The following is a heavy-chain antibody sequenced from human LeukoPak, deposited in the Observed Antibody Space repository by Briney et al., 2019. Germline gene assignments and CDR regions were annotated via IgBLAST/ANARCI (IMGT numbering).Heavy chain of an antibody. J-gene: IGHJ4*02. Sequence: PGGSLRLSCAASGFTFSSYWMHWVRQVPGKGLVWVSCISSDGISTAYADSVKGRFTLSRDNAKNTVCLQMNNLRADDTAVYYCARSREPGRDGDYWGQGTLDTVSS. V-gene: IGHV3-74*01. D-gene: IGHD5-24*01. CDR2: ISSDGIST. CDR3: ARSREPGRDGDY. CDR1: GFTFSSYW.